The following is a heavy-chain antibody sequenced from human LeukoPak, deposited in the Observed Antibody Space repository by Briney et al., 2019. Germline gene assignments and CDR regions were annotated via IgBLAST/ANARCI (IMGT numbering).Heavy chain of an antibody. CDR2: TSSSGSTI. Sequence: GGSLRLSCAASGFTFSDYYMSWIRQAPGKGLEWVSYTSSSGSTIYHADSVKGRFTISRDNAKNSLYLQMNSLRAEDTAVYYCARERETGITIFGVVTPFDYWGQGTLVTVSS. V-gene: IGHV3-11*01. D-gene: IGHD3-3*01. CDR3: ARERETGITIFGVVTPFDY. CDR1: GFTFSDYY. J-gene: IGHJ4*02.